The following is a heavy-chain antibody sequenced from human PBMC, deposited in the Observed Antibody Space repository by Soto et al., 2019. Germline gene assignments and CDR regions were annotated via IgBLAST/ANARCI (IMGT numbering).Heavy chain of an antibody. CDR3: ARHNYGSGSYYLKGWFDP. J-gene: IGHJ5*02. V-gene: IGHV5-51*01. CDR2: IYPGDSDT. Sequence: GESLKISCKGSGYSFTSYWIGWVRQMPGKGLEWMGIIYPGDSDTRYSPSFQGQVTISADKSISTAYLQWSSLKASDTAMYCCARHNYGSGSYYLKGWFDPWGQGTLVTVSS. D-gene: IGHD3-10*01. CDR1: GYSFTSYW.